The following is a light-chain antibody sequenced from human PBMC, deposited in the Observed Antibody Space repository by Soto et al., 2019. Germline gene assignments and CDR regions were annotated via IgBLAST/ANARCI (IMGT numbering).Light chain of an antibody. CDR3: QQRYNWPIT. CDR1: QSVSSY. Sequence: ENVFTQSPGTLSLSPGERATLSCRASQSVSSYLAWYQQKPGQAPRLLIYGASTRATGIPARFSGSGSGTDFTLTISSLEPEDFSVYYCQQRYNWPITFGQGTRLEIK. V-gene: IGKV3-11*01. CDR2: GAS. J-gene: IGKJ5*01.